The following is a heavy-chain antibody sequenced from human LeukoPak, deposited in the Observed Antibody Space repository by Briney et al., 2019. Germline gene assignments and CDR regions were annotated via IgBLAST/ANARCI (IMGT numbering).Heavy chain of an antibody. CDR1: GGTFSSYA. D-gene: IGHD2-2*01. CDR3: ARGYCSSTSCPNRDYYYGMDV. J-gene: IGHJ6*02. V-gene: IGHV1-69*13. CDR2: IIPIFGTA. Sequence: ASVKVSCKASGGTFSSYAISWVRQAPGQGLEWMGGIIPIFGTANYAQKFQGRVTITADESTSTAYMELSSPRSEDTAVYYCARGYCSSTSCPNRDYYYGMDVWGQGTTVTVSS.